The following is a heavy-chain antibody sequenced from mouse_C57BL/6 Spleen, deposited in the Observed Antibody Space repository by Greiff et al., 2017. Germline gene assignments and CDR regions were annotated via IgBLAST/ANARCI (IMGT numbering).Heavy chain of an antibody. D-gene: IGHD1-1*01. J-gene: IGHJ1*03. CDR3: ARTVVARSWYFDV. CDR1: GYTFTSYW. Sequence: QVQLQQPGAELVRPGTSVKLSCKASGYTFTSYWMHWVKQRPGQGLEWIGVIDPSDSYTNYNQKFKGKATLTVDTSSSTAYMQLSSLTSEDSAVYYCARTVVARSWYFDVWGTGTTVTVSS. V-gene: IGHV1-59*01. CDR2: IDPSDSYT.